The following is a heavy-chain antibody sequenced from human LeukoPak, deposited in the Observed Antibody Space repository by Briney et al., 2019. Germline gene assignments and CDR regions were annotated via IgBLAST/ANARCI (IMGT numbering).Heavy chain of an antibody. CDR1: GFTFSSYA. CDR3: AKRGSPQTVVTAIPFDY. J-gene: IGHJ4*02. CDR2: ISGSGGST. Sequence: PGGSLRLSCAASGFTFSSYAMSWVRQAPGKGLEWVSAISGSGGSTYYADSVKGRFTISRDNSKNTVYLQMNSLRAEDTALYYCAKRGSPQTVVTAIPFDYWGQGTLVTVSS. V-gene: IGHV3-23*01. D-gene: IGHD2-21*02.